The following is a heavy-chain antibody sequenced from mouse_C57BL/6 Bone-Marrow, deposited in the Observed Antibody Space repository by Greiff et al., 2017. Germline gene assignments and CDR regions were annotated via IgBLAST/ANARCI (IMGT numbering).Heavy chain of an antibody. J-gene: IGHJ2*01. V-gene: IGHV3-6*01. D-gene: IGHD1-1*01. Sequence: EVKLLESGPGLVKPSQSLSLTCSVTGYSITSGYYWNWIRQFPGNKLEWMGYISYDGSNNYNPSLKNRISITRDTSKNQFFLKLNSVTTEDTATYYCARDHRYGSSLFDYWGQGTTLTVSS. CDR1: GYSITSGYY. CDR2: ISYDGSN. CDR3: ARDHRYGSSLFDY.